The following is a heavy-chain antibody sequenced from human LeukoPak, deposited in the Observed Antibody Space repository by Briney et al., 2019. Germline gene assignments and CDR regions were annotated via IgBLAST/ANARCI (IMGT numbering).Heavy chain of an antibody. CDR1: GYTFTRSY. CDR2: ISAYNGNT. CDR3: ARVIVGASYYMDV. J-gene: IGHJ6*03. Sequence: GASVRVSCKASGYTFTRSYMHTVRQAPGQGLEWMGWISAYNGNTNYAQKLQGRVTMTTDTSTSTAYMELRSLRSDDTAVYYCARVIVGASYYMDVWGKGTTVTVSS. D-gene: IGHD1-26*01. V-gene: IGHV1-18*04.